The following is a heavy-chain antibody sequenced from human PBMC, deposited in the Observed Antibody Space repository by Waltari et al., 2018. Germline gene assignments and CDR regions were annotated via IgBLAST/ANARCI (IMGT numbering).Heavy chain of an antibody. Sequence: QLQLQESGPGLVKPSETLSLTCTVSGGSISSSSYYWGWIRQPPGKGLEWIGIIYYSGSTYYNPSLKSRVTISVDTSKNQFSLKLSSVTAADTAVYYCASLYCSGGSCYNAFDIWGQGTMVTVSS. V-gene: IGHV4-39*01. J-gene: IGHJ3*02. CDR3: ASLYCSGGSCYNAFDI. D-gene: IGHD2-15*01. CDR1: GGSISSSSYY. CDR2: IYYSGST.